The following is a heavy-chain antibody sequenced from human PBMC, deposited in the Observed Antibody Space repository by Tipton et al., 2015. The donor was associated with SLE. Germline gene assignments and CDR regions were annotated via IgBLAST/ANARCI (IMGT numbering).Heavy chain of an antibody. CDR3: ARHPFYYYYMDV. J-gene: IGHJ6*03. CDR2: ISSSGTII. V-gene: IGHV3-11*01. CDR1: GFTFKNYY. Sequence: GSLRLSCAASGFTFKNYYMSWIRQAPGKGLEWVSYISSSGTIIYYADSVKGRFTVSRDGDSLYLQMNSLGVEDTAVYYCARHPFYYYYMDVWGRGTSVTVSS.